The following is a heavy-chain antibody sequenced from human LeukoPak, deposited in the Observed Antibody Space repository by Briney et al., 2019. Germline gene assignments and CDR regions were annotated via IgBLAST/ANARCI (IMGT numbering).Heavy chain of an antibody. V-gene: IGHV4-59*12. Sequence: SETLSLTCTVSGGSISSYYWSWIRQPPGKGLEWIGYIYYSGSTNYNPSLKSRVTISEDRSKNQFSLKLSSVTAADTAIYYCACTPNYYGSGSYLDWGQGTLVTVSS. CDR3: ACTPNYYGSGSYLD. D-gene: IGHD3-10*01. J-gene: IGHJ4*02. CDR2: IYYSGST. CDR1: GGSISSYY.